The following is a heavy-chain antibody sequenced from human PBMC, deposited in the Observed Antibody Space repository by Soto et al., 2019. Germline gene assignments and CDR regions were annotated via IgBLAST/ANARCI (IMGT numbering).Heavy chain of an antibody. CDR1: GGSFSGYY. D-gene: IGHD1-1*01. Sequence: SETLSLTCAVYGGSFSGYYCTWIRQPPGTGLEWIGEIYHSGSTNYNPPLKSRVTISVDKSKNQFSLKLSSVTAADTAVYYCGRGGFGTGTTFDYWGQGTLVTVSS. CDR3: GRGGFGTGTTFDY. J-gene: IGHJ4*02. CDR2: IYHSGST. V-gene: IGHV4-34*01.